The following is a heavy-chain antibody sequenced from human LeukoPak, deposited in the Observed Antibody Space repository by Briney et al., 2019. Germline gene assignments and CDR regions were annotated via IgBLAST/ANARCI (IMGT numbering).Heavy chain of an antibody. V-gene: IGHV1-2*02. D-gene: IGHD3-3*01. CDR2: INPNSGGT. CDR3: ARAITTFGVVINYYYYYMDV. J-gene: IGHJ6*03. Sequence: GASVKVSCKASGYTFTGYYMHWVRQAPGQGLEWMGWINPNSGGTNSAQKFQGRVTMTRDTSISTAYMELSRLRSDDTAVYYCARAITTFGVVINYYYYYMDVWGKGTTVTVSS. CDR1: GYTFTGYY.